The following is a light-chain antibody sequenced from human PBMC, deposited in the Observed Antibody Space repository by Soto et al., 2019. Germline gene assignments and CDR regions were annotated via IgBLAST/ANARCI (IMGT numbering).Light chain of an antibody. J-gene: IGLJ1*01. Sequence: QSVLTQPPSVSGAPGQRVTISCTGSSSNIGAGYDVHWYQQLPGTAPKLLIYGNSNRPSGVPDRFSGSKSRTSASLAITGLQAEDEADYYSQSYDSSLSALYVFGTGTKLTVL. CDR1: SSNIGAGYD. CDR3: QSYDSSLSALYV. CDR2: GNS. V-gene: IGLV1-40*01.